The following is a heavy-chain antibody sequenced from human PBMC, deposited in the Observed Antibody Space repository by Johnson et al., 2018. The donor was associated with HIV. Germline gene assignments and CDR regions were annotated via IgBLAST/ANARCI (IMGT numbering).Heavy chain of an antibody. D-gene: IGHD3-3*01. CDR2: IRYDGSNK. CDR1: GFTFSSYG. Sequence: QVQPVESGGGVVQPGKSLRLSCAASGFTFSSYGMHWVRQAPGKGLEWVAFIRYDGSNKYYADSVKGRFTISRDNSKNTMYLQMNSLRAEDTAVYYCATRGTFWSGYYDAFDIWGQGTMVTVSS. V-gene: IGHV3-30*02. CDR3: ATRGTFWSGYYDAFDI. J-gene: IGHJ3*02.